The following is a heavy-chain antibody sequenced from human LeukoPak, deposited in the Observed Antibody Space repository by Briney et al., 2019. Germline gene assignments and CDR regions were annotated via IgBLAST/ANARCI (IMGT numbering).Heavy chain of an antibody. CDR2: IYHSGST. CDR1: GGSISGGGYS. D-gene: IGHD6-19*01. Sequence: SETLSLTCAVSGGSISGGGYSWSWIRQPPGKGLEWIGYIYHSGSTYYNPSLKSRVTISADRSKNQFSLKLSSVTAADTAVYYCARAISLIEQWYFDYWGQGTLVTVSS. V-gene: IGHV4-30-2*01. CDR3: ARAISLIEQWYFDY. J-gene: IGHJ4*02.